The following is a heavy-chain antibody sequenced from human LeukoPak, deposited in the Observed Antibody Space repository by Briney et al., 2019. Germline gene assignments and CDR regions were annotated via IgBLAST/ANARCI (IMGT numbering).Heavy chain of an antibody. J-gene: IGHJ4*02. CDR1: GFTFSYYE. V-gene: IGHV3-48*03. Sequence: GGSLRLSRAASGFTFSYYEMNWVRQAPGKGLEWVSYISSSGSPIYYADSVKGRFTISRDNAKNSLYLQMNSLRAEDTAVYYCARSDYWGQGTLVTVSS. CDR3: ARSDY. CDR2: ISSSGSPI.